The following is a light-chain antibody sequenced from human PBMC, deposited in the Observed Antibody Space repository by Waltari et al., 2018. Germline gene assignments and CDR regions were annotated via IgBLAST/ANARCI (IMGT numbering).Light chain of an antibody. CDR2: GNY. Sequence: QSVLTQPPSASGTPGQRVTISCSGGASKLGRNDAYGYQQVPGTAPKLLIFGNYQRPSGVPDRFSGSKSGTSASLAISGLRSEDEADYYCAVWDDSLSGGVFGGGTKLTVL. CDR3: AVWDDSLSGGV. V-gene: IGLV1-47*01. CDR1: ASKLGRND. J-gene: IGLJ3*02.